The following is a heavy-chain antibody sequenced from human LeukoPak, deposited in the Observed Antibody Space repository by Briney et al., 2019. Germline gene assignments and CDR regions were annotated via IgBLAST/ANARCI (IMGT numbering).Heavy chain of an antibody. Sequence: PSETLSLTCTVSGGSISSYYWSWIRQPPGEGVEGIGYIYYSWSPNYNPSLQSRVTISVDTSKHQFSLKLSSVTAADTAVYYCARRSWGIAAAGTSYYYMDVWGKGTTVTVSS. J-gene: IGHJ6*03. V-gene: IGHV4-59*08. CDR2: IYYSWSP. CDR1: GGSISSYY. D-gene: IGHD6-13*01. CDR3: ARRSWGIAAAGTSYYYMDV.